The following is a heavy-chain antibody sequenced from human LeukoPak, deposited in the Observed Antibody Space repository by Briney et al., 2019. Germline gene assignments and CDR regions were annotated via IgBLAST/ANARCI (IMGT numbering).Heavy chain of an antibody. CDR2: IYASGST. J-gene: IGHJ4*02. Sequence: PSETLSLTCTVSGGSTSTYYWSWIRQPAGKGLEWIGLIYASGSTNYNPSLRSRVTMSVDTSKNQFSLNLSSETAADTAVYYCASTRYSGSSYYFDYWGQGTLVTVSS. V-gene: IGHV4-4*07. CDR3: ASTRYSGSSYYFDY. CDR1: GGSTSTYY. D-gene: IGHD5-12*01.